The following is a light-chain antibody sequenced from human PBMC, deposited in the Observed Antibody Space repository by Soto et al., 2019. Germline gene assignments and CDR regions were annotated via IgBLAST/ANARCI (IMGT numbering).Light chain of an antibody. V-gene: IGKV3-15*01. CDR2: TAS. CDR1: QSVSNN. J-gene: IGKJ1*01. Sequence: EIVMTQSPATLSVSPGESVTLSCRASQSVSNNLAWYQQKPGQTPRLLIYTASIRATGVPASFSGSGSGTEFTLTVSSLQSEDSAVYYCQQYSDWPRTFGQGTKVDIK. CDR3: QQYSDWPRT.